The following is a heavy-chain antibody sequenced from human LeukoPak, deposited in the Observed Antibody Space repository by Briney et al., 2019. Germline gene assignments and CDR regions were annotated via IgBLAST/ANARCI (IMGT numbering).Heavy chain of an antibody. J-gene: IGHJ3*02. CDR2: ITGDGGYT. CDR1: GFTFSTYV. CDR3: ARVSTNDRRNAFDI. V-gene: IGHV3-64*01. Sequence: PGGSLRLSCAASGFTFSTYVMQWVRQAPGKGLEYVSAITGDGGYTYYANSVKGRFTISRDNSKKTLYLQMGNLRADDMAVYYCARVSTNDRRNAFDIWGQGTMVTVSS. D-gene: IGHD2-8*01.